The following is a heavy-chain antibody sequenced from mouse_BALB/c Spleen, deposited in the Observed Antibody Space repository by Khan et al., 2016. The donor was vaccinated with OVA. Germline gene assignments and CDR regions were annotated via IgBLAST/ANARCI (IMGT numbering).Heavy chain of an antibody. CDR3: TRSGGYYGRYVDY. J-gene: IGHJ2*01. D-gene: IGHD1-1*01. Sequence: QVQLKQSGPEVVRPGVSVKISCKGSGYTFTDYAVHWVKQSHAKSLEWIGVISNFNGNTNYNQKFKGKATMTVDKSSSTAYMELARLASEDSAIYYCTRSGGYYGRYVDYWGQGTTLTVSS. V-gene: IGHV1S137*01. CDR1: GYTFTDYA. CDR2: ISNFNGNT.